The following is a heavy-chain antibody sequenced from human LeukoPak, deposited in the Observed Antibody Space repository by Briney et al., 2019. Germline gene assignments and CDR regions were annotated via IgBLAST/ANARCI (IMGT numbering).Heavy chain of an antibody. CDR1: GYTFTSYG. V-gene: IGHV1-18*01. D-gene: IGHD3-22*01. J-gene: IGHJ4*02. CDR3: ARDHAYYYDSSGYSDY. CDR2: ISGYNGNT. Sequence: ASVKVSCKASGYTFTSYGISWVRQAPGQGLEWMGWISGYNGNTNYAQKLQGRVTMTTDTPTSTAYMELRSLRSDDTAVYYCARDHAYYYDSSGYSDYWGQGTLVTVSS.